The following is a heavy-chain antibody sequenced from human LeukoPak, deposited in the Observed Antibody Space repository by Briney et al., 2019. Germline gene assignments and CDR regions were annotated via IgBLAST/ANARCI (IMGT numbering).Heavy chain of an antibody. Sequence: PSETLSLTCAVYGGSFSGYYWSWIRQPPGKGLEWIGEINHSGSTNYNPSLKSRVTISVDTSKNQFSLKLSSVTAADTAVYYCASVYPGFYWFDPWGQGTLVTVSS. D-gene: IGHD1-14*01. CDR2: INHSGST. V-gene: IGHV4-34*01. CDR3: ASVYPGFYWFDP. CDR1: GGSFSGYY. J-gene: IGHJ5*02.